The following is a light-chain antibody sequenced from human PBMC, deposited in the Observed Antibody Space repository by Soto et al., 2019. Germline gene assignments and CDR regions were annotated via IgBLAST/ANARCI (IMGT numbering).Light chain of an antibody. J-gene: IGLJ2*01. CDR2: GVS. Sequence: QSALTQPASVSGSPGQSITISCTGTSSDVGSYNLVSWYQQHPGKAPKLMIYGVSKRPSGVSNRFSGSKSGNTASLTISGLQAEDEADYYCCSYAGSSTHVVFGGGTKLTVL. CDR3: CSYAGSSTHVV. V-gene: IGLV2-23*02. CDR1: SSDVGSYNL.